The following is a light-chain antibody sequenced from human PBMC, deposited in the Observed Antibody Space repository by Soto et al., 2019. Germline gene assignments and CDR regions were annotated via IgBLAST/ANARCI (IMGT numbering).Light chain of an antibody. CDR2: NVS. Sequence: DIQLTQSPSFLSASVGDRLTITCRASQDIRSSLAWYQQKPGKAPNLLIYNVSTLQSWVPSRFSGSRSGTEFTLTISSLQPEDFATYYSQQFNSSPFTFGGGTKVEI. CDR1: QDIRSS. V-gene: IGKV1-9*01. J-gene: IGKJ4*01. CDR3: QQFNSSPFT.